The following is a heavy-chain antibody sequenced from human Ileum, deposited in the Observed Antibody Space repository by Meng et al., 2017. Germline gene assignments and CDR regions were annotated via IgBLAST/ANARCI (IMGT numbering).Heavy chain of an antibody. Sequence: GGSLRLSCAASGFNVSSNYMSWVRQAPGKGLEWVSVIHSGGSTFYADSVKGRFTISRDNSKNTLYLQMNTLRAEDTALYYCAKDPGYGLGTYYSDYWGQGTLVTVSS. J-gene: IGHJ4*02. V-gene: IGHV3-66*02. CDR3: AKDPGYGLGTYYSDY. CDR1: GFNVSSNY. D-gene: IGHD3-10*01. CDR2: IHSGGST.